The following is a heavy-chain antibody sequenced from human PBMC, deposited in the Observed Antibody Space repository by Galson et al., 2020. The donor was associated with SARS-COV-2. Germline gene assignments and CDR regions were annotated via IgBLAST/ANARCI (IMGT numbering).Heavy chain of an antibody. CDR1: GYTLTELS. Sequence: ASVKVSCKVSGYTLTELSMHWVRQAPGKGLEWMGGFDPEDGETIYAQKFQGRVTMTEDTSTDTAYMELSSLRSEDTAVYYCATLSPDSWSGFGTARLYWGQGTLVTVSS. J-gene: IGHJ4*02. CDR2: FDPEDGET. CDR3: ATLSPDSWSGFGTARLY. D-gene: IGHD3-3*01. V-gene: IGHV1-24*01.